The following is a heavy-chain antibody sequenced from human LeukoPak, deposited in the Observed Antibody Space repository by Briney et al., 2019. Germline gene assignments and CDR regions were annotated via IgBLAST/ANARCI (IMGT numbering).Heavy chain of an antibody. D-gene: IGHD2-8*01. CDR2: ISAYNGNT. CDR3: ARPSKVSGYWYFDL. CDR1: GYTFTSYG. V-gene: IGHV1-18*01. Sequence: ASVRVSCKASGYTFTSYGISWVRQAPGQGLEWMGWISAYNGNTNYAQKLQGRVTMTTDTSTSTAYMELRSLRSDDTAVYYCARPSKVSGYWYFDLWGRGTLVTVSS. J-gene: IGHJ2*01.